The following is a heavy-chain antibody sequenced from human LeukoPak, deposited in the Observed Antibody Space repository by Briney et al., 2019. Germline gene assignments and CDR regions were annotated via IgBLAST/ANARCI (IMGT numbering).Heavy chain of an antibody. Sequence: ASVKVSCKASGYTFTSYYMHWVRQAPGQGLEWMGIINPSGGSTSYAQKFQGRVTMTRDMSTSTVYMELSSLRSEDTAVYYCARDRGYYDSSGYSDNWFDPWGQGTLVTVSS. CDR3: ARDRGYYDSSGYSDNWFDP. CDR2: INPSGGST. CDR1: GYTFTSYY. J-gene: IGHJ5*02. V-gene: IGHV1-46*01. D-gene: IGHD3-22*01.